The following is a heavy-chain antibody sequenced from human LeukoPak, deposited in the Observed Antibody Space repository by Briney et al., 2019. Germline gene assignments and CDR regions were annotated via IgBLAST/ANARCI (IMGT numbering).Heavy chain of an antibody. Sequence: SETLSLTCTVSGGSISSSSYYWGWIRQPPGKGLEWIGSIYYSGSTYYNPSLKSRVTISVDTSKDPFSLKLSSVTAADTAVYYCARQTPPIGDFWSGYYKSWFDPWGQGTLVTVSS. V-gene: IGHV4-39*01. CDR2: IYYSGST. CDR3: ARQTPPIGDFWSGYYKSWFDP. CDR1: GGSISSSSYY. J-gene: IGHJ5*02. D-gene: IGHD3-3*01.